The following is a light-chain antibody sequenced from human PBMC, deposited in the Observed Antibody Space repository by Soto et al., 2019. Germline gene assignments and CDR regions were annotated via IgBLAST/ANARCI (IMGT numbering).Light chain of an antibody. V-gene: IGLV2-11*01. CDR3: CSYAGGPYV. J-gene: IGLJ1*01. CDR2: DVT. CDR1: SSDVGGYNY. Sequence: QSALTQPRSVSGSPGQSVTISCTGTSSDVGGYNYVSWYQQHPGNAPKLVIYDVTKRPSGVPDRFSGSKSGYTASLTISRLQTEDEADYYCCSYAGGPYVFGAGTKLTVL.